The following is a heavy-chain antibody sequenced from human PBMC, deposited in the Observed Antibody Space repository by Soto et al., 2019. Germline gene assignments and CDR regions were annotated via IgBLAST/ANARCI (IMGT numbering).Heavy chain of an antibody. D-gene: IGHD6-19*01. CDR2: TYYRSKWYN. Sequence: PSQTLSLACAISGDSVSSNSAAWNWIRQSPSRGLEWLGRTYYRSKWYNDYAVSVKSRITINPDTSKNQFSLQLNSVTPEDTAVYYCARGGTWLVRGLLRYYYYGMDVWGQGTTVTVSS. CDR3: ARGGTWLVRGLLRYYYYGMDV. V-gene: IGHV6-1*01. J-gene: IGHJ6*02. CDR1: GDSVSSNSAA.